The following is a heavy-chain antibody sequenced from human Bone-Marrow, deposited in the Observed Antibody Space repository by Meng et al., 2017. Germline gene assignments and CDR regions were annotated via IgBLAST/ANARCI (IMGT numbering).Heavy chain of an antibody. D-gene: IGHD2-15*01. CDR3: ARDHFPAVVVAATRPDGSDY. Sequence: ASVKVSCKASGYTFTSYYMHWVRQAPGQGLEWMGIINPSGGSTSYAQKFQGRVTMTRDTSTSTVYMELSSLSSEDTAVYYCARDHFPAVVVAATRPDGSDYWGQGTMVTVSS. CDR1: GYTFTSYY. V-gene: IGHV1-46*01. J-gene: IGHJ4*02. CDR2: INPSGGST.